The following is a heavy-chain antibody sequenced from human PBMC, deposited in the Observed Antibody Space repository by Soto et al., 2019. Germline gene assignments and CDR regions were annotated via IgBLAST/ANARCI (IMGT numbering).Heavy chain of an antibody. V-gene: IGHV4-34*01. CDR3: ARGHPYAKLNYYYFDY. CDR2: INHSGST. J-gene: IGHJ4*02. Sequence: QVQLQQWGAGLLKPSETLSLTCAVYGGSFSGYYWRWIRQPPGKGLEWMGEINHSGSTNYNPSVKSRVTISVDTSKNQFSLTLRSVTAAATAVYYCARGHPYAKLNYYYFDYWGQGNLVTVSS. CDR1: GGSFSGYY. D-gene: IGHD1-7*01.